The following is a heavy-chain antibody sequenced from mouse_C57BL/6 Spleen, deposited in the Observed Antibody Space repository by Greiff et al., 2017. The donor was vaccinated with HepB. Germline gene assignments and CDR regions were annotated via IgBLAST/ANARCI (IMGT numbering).Heavy chain of an antibody. D-gene: IGHD1-1*01. V-gene: IGHV2-5*01. CDR1: GFSLTSYG. Sequence: VQRVESGPGLVQPSQSLSITCTVSGFSLTSYGVHWVRQSPGKGLEWLGVIWRGGSTDYNAAFMSRLSITKDNSKSQVFLKMNSLQADDTAIYYCAKSYYGSSWDFDYWGQGTTLTVSS. CDR3: AKSYYGSSWDFDY. CDR2: IWRGGST. J-gene: IGHJ2*01.